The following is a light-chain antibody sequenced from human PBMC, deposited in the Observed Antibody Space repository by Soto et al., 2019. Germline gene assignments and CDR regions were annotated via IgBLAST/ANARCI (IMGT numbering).Light chain of an antibody. Sequence: DVVMTQSPLSLPVTLGQPASISCRSSQSLVYSDGNTYLNWFQQRPGQSPRRLIYKVSNRDSGVPDRFSGSGSATDFTLKISRVEAEDVGVYYCMQGTHWPKTFRKGTKVDI. CDR2: KVS. CDR3: MQGTHWPKT. CDR1: QSLVYSDGNTY. V-gene: IGKV2-30*01. J-gene: IGKJ1*01.